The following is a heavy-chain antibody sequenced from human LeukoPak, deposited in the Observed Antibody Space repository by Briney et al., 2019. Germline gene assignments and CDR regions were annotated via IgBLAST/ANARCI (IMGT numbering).Heavy chain of an antibody. V-gene: IGHV3-30*04. J-gene: IGHJ4*02. D-gene: IGHD2-8*01. CDR3: ARNGDY. CDR2: ISYDGSNK. CDR1: GFTFSTYA. Sequence: PGRSLRLSCAASGFTFSTYAMHGVRQAPGKGLEWVAVISYDGSNKYYADSVKGRFTISRDNSNNTLYLQMNSLRVEDTAVYYCARNGDYWGQGALVTVSS.